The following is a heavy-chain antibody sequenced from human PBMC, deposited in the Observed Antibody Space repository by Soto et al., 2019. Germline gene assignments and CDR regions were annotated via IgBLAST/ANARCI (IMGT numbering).Heavy chain of an antibody. Sequence: SVKVSCKASGYTFTGYYMSWVRQAPGQGLEWMGWINPNSGGTNYAQKFQGRVTMTRDTSISTAYMELSRLRSDDTAVYYCARVYDYDVGYYYYVMDVWGQGTTVTVSS. CDR1: GYTFTGYY. CDR3: ARVYDYDVGYYYYVMDV. J-gene: IGHJ6*02. CDR2: INPNSGGT. D-gene: IGHD3-16*01. V-gene: IGHV1-2*02.